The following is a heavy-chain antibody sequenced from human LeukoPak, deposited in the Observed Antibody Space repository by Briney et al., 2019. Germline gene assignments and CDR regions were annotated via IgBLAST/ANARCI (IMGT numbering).Heavy chain of an antibody. CDR2: VSYSGST. J-gene: IGHJ3*02. D-gene: IGHD3-22*01. CDR1: GGSISSSSDY. CDR3: ARANYYDSSGYSRGAFDI. Sequence: SETVSLLCTVSGGSISSSSDYWGWIRQPPGKGLQWIGRVSYSGSTYNNPSLRSRVSISVDTTKFSLQLSSVTAADTAVYFCARANYYDSSGYSRGAFDIWGQGTMVTVSS. V-gene: IGHV4-39*02.